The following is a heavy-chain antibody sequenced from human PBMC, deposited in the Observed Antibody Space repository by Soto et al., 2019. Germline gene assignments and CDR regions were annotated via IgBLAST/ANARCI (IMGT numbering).Heavy chain of an antibody. Sequence: GASVKVSCKASGGTFSSYAISWVRQAPGQGLEWMGGITPIFGTANYAQKFQGRVTITADKSTSTAYMELSSLRSEDTAVYYRATWSGGDHGAHSMSRYYFDYWGQGTLVTVSS. CDR1: GGTFSSYA. CDR3: ATWSGGDHGAHSMSRYYFDY. CDR2: ITPIFGTA. D-gene: IGHD2-8*01. V-gene: IGHV1-69*06. J-gene: IGHJ4*02.